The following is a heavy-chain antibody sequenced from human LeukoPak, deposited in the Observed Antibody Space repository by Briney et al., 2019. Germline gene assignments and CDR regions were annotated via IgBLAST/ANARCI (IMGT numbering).Heavy chain of an antibody. CDR1: GYTFTGYY. CDR2: INASGGST. CDR3: ARDLIAAAGTTWFDP. V-gene: IGHV1-46*01. J-gene: IGHJ5*02. Sequence: ASVKVSCKASGYTFTGYYMHWVRQAPGQGLEWMGIINASGGSTTYAQKFQGRVTMTRDTSTSTVYMELSSLRSEDTAVYYCARDLIAAAGTTWFDPWGRGTLVTVSS. D-gene: IGHD6-13*01.